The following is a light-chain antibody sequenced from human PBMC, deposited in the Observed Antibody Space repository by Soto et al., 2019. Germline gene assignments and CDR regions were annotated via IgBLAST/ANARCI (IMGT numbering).Light chain of an antibody. V-gene: IGKV2-28*01. J-gene: IGKJ1*01. CDR2: LGS. CDR1: KSLLHSNGDNS. CDR3: MQALQTRT. Sequence: DTVMTQSPLSLPVTPGEPASISCRSSKSLLHSNGDNSLDWYLQKPRQSPQLLIYLGSYRASGVPEMFSGSDSGTDFTLQISRVEAEDVGVYYCMQALQTRTFGQGTKVEI.